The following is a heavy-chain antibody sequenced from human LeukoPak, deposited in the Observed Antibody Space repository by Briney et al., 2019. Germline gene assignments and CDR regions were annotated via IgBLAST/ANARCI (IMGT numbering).Heavy chain of an antibody. Sequence: GGSLRLSCAASGFTSSSYWMSWVRQAPGKGLEWVANIKQDGSEKYYVDSVKGRFTISRDNAKNSLYLQMNSLRAEDTAVYYCARGYGSGWYVDWFDPWGQGTLVTVSS. J-gene: IGHJ5*02. V-gene: IGHV3-7*01. D-gene: IGHD6-19*01. CDR3: ARGYGSGWYVDWFDP. CDR1: GFTSSSYW. CDR2: IKQDGSEK.